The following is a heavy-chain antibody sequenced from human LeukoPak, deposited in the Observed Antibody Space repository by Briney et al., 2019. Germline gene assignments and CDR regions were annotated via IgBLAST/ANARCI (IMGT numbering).Heavy chain of an antibody. D-gene: IGHD1-26*01. J-gene: IGHJ2*01. CDR1: GFTFSSSW. V-gene: IGHV3-74*01. Sequence: PGGSLRLSCAASGFTFSSSWMHWVRQGPGKGLVWVARMNADGRTINYADSVKGRFTISRDNSKNTLYLQMNSLRAEDTAVYYCAKEVGRDWYFDLWGRGTLVTVSS. CDR2: MNADGRTI. CDR3: AKEVGRDWYFDL.